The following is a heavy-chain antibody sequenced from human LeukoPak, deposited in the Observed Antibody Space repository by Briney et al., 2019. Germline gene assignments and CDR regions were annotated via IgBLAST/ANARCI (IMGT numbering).Heavy chain of an antibody. CDR2: IYSGGST. J-gene: IGHJ3*02. D-gene: IGHD3-10*01. CDR3: ARDPVGSGSHPDAFDI. V-gene: IGHV3-53*01. Sequence: GGSLRLSCAASGFTVSSNYMSWVRQAPGKGLEWVSVIYSGGSTYYADSVEGRFTISRDNSKNTLYLQMNSLRAEDTAVYYCARDPVGSGSHPDAFDIWGQGTMVTVSS. CDR1: GFTVSSNY.